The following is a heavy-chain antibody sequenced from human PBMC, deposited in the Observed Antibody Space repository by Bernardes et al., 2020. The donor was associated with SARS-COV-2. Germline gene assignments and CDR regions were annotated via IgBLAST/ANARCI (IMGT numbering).Heavy chain of an antibody. Sequence: GGSLRPSCAASGFTFNNYAMSWFRQTPGKGLEWISAVNSAGTTFYADSVRGRFTAARDNSKDTLYLQMSSLRSEDTAVYYCARGGRDLLWFGELLYYFDYWGQGTLVTVSS. J-gene: IGHJ4*02. V-gene: IGHV3-23*01. D-gene: IGHD3-10*01. CDR1: GFTFNNYA. CDR3: ARGGRDLLWFGELLYYFDY. CDR2: VNSAGTT.